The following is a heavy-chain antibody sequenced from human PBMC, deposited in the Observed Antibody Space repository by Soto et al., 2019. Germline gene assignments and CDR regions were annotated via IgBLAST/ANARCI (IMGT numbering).Heavy chain of an antibody. V-gene: IGHV3-23*01. CDR1: GFTISNYA. Sequence: GGSLRLSCAASGFTISNYAMSWVRQAPGKGLEWVTTISGSAYNTYYADSVKGRFAISRDNSKNTLSLQMNSLTAEDTAVYYCAKGGATYGLLTHDYWGQGTLVTVSS. J-gene: IGHJ4*02. D-gene: IGHD3-9*01. CDR3: AKGGATYGLLTHDY. CDR2: ISGSAYNT.